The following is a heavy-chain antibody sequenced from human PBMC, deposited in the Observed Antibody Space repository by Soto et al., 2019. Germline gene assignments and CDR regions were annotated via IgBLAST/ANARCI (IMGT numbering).Heavy chain of an antibody. CDR1: RFTFSSYS. Sequence: GGSLRLSCAASRFTFSSYSMSWVRQAPRKGLEWVSSISSSSSYIYYADSVKGRFTISRDNAKNSLYLQMNSLSAEDTAVYYCARAHYMTGYSVYYWGQGTQVTVSS. CDR2: ISSSSSYI. J-gene: IGHJ4*02. CDR3: ARAHYMTGYSVYY. V-gene: IGHV3-21*01. D-gene: IGHD3-9*01.